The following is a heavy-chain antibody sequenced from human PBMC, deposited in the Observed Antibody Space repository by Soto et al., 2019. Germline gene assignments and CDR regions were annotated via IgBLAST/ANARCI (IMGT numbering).Heavy chain of an antibody. CDR3: ARHVHGYCSSPSCHTDY. CDR1: GGSISSTSYY. Sequence: SETLSLTCTVSGGSISSTSYYWGWVRQPPGKGLEWIGAIYTSGSTYYNPSLKSRITISVDTSKNQFSLKLSSVTATDTAVYYCARHVHGYCSSPSCHTDYWGQGTLVTVSS. V-gene: IGHV4-39*01. D-gene: IGHD2-2*02. J-gene: IGHJ4*02. CDR2: IYTSGST.